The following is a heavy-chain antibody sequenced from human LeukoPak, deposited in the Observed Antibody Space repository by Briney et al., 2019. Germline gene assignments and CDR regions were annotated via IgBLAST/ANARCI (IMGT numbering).Heavy chain of an antibody. J-gene: IGHJ4*02. CDR3: AKRSDYGGNWNYFDY. D-gene: IGHD4-23*01. CDR2: TSARGGST. V-gene: IGHV3-23*01. CDR1: GFTFSTYG. Sequence: PGGSLRLSCAASGFTFSTYGMSWVRQAPGKGLEWVSATSARGGSTYYADSVKGRFTISRDNSKNTLYLQMNSLRAEDTAVYYCAKRSDYGGNWNYFDYWDQGTLVTVSS.